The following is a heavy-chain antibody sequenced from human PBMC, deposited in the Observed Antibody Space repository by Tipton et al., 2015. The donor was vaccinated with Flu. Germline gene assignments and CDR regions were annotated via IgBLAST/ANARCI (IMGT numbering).Heavy chain of an antibody. D-gene: IGHD6-13*01. Sequence: SLRLSCEASGFTFSSYDMHWVRQVSGKGLEWVSAISSAGDTYYLDSVKGRFTISRENGKNSLYLQMNSLGAGDTAVYFCARGPLPDSNWYNGMDVWGQGTTVTVSS. V-gene: IGHV3-13*01. CDR1: GFTFSSYD. CDR2: ISSAGDT. J-gene: IGHJ6*02. CDR3: ARGPLPDSNWYNGMDV.